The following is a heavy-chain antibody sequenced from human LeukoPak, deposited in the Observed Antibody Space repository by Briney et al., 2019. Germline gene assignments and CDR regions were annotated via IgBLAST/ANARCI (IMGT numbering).Heavy chain of an antibody. D-gene: IGHD3-3*01. CDR2: IKDDGSEK. CDR1: GFTFSSHW. V-gene: IGHV3-7*05. CDR3: ARRGITISGVLVYHYSGLDV. Sequence: GGSLRLSCAGSGFTFSSHWMNWVRQAPGKGLECVASIKDDGSEKHFLDSVNGRFAISRDNAKNSLYLQMSSLRAEDTAVYYCARRGITISGVLVYHYSGLDVWGQGTTVTVSS. J-gene: IGHJ6*02.